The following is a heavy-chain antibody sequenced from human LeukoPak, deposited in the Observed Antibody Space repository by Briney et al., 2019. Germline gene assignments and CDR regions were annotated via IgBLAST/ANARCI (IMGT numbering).Heavy chain of an antibody. J-gene: IGHJ4*02. CDR1: GFSFTNAW. Sequence: PGGSLRLSCAASGFSFTNAWMSWVRQAPGKGLEWVGRFRSKTDGGKADYTAPVKGRFTISRDDSKNTLYLEMNSLKSDDTAVYYCTTRWTGSSYALLAHYWGQGTLVTVSS. D-gene: IGHD3/OR15-3a*01. V-gene: IGHV3-15*01. CDR2: FRSKTDGGKA. CDR3: TTRWTGSSYALLAHY.